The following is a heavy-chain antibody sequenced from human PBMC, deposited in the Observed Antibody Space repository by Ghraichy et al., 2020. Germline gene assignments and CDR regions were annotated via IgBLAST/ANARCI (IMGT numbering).Heavy chain of an antibody. J-gene: IGHJ4*02. CDR1: GFTFSNYW. Sequence: LSLTCAASGFTFSNYWMHWVRQAPGKGLVWVSRVNSDASSTTYADSVKGRFTISRDNAKNTLYLQMNSLRAEDTAVYYCARVVYSGYDYDFDYWGQGTLVTVSS. CDR3: ARVVYSGYDYDFDY. D-gene: IGHD5-12*01. CDR2: VNSDASST. V-gene: IGHV3-74*01.